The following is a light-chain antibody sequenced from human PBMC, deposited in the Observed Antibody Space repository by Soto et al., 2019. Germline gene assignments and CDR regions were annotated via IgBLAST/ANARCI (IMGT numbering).Light chain of an antibody. V-gene: IGKV1-39*01. Sequence: DIQMTQSPSSLSASVGDRVTITCRASQTIINDLYWYQQKPGKAPKLLIYAASSLQGGVPSRFSGSGSGTDFTLTISSLQPEDFATYYCQQSYSTPPYTFGQGTRLEIK. CDR3: QQSYSTPPYT. CDR2: AAS. J-gene: IGKJ2*01. CDR1: QTIIND.